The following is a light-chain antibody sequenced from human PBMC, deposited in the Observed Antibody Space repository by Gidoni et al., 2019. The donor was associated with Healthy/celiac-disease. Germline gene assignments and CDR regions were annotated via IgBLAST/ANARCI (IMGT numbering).Light chain of an antibody. CDR1: QSVLYSSNNKNY. Sequence: DIVMSQSPDSLAVSLGERATNNCKSSQSVLYSSNNKNYLAWYHHKPGQPPKLLIYWASTRESGVPDRFSGSGSGTDFTLTISSLQAEDVAVYYCQQYYGTPQTFGQETKVEIK. CDR3: QQYYGTPQT. CDR2: WAS. J-gene: IGKJ1*01. V-gene: IGKV4-1*01.